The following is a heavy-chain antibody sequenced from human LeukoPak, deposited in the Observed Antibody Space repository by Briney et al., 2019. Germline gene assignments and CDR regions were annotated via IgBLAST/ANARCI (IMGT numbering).Heavy chain of an antibody. CDR2: ISSSGSYI. CDR3: ARAHSGYCSSTSCYSNWFDP. D-gene: IGHD2-2*03. CDR1: GFTFSSYR. J-gene: IGHJ5*02. V-gene: IGHV3-21*01. Sequence: GGSLRLSCAASGFTFSSYRMNWVRQAPGKGLEWVSSISSSGSYIFYADSVKGRFTISRDNAKNSLYLQMDSLRAEDTAVYYCARAHSGYCSSTSCYSNWFDPWGQGTLVTVSS.